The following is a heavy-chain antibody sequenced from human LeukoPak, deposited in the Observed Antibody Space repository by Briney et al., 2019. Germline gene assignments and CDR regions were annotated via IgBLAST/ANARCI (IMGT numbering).Heavy chain of an antibody. CDR1: GGSISSGGYY. D-gene: IGHD3-22*01. Sequence: SETLSLTCTVSGGSISSGGYYWSWIRQHPGKGLEWIGYIYYSGSTYYNPSLKSRVTISVDTSKNQFSLKLSSVTAADTAVYYCAGDVHYYDSSGYYFQYFQHWGQGTLVTVSS. V-gene: IGHV4-61*08. CDR2: IYYSGST. J-gene: IGHJ1*01. CDR3: AGDVHYYDSSGYYFQYFQH.